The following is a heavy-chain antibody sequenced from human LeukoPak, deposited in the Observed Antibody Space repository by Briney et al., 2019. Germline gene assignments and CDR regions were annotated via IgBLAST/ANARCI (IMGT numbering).Heavy chain of an antibody. Sequence: GGSLRISCAASGFTFSRYEMNWVRQAPGKGLEWVSYISYSGSTKYYADSVKGRFTISRDNAKNSLYLQMNSLRAEDTAVYYCARLHRFDYWGQGTLVTVSS. D-gene: IGHD4-11*01. CDR2: ISYSGSTK. CDR3: ARLHRFDY. V-gene: IGHV3-48*03. CDR1: GFTFSRYE. J-gene: IGHJ4*02.